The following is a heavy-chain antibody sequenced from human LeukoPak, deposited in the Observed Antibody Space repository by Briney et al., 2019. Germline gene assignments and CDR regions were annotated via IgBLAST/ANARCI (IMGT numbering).Heavy chain of an antibody. D-gene: IGHD2-8*02. CDR3: ARMAGGVGFYFDY. CDR2: IYYSGTT. Sequence: SETLSLTCTVSGGSISSNSYYWGWIRQPPGKGLEWIGSIYYSGTTYYNPSLKGRVTISVDTSKNQFSLRLTSVTAADTAVYYCARMAGGVGFYFDYWGQGTLVTVSS. J-gene: IGHJ4*02. CDR1: GGSISSNSYY. V-gene: IGHV4-39*07.